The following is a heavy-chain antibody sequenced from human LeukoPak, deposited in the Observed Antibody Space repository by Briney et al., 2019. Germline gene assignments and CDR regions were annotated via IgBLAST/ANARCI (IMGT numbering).Heavy chain of an antibody. CDR1: GFTFSSYG. CDR2: ISGSGGST. D-gene: IGHD1-26*01. V-gene: IGHV3-23*01. Sequence: GGSLRLSCAASGFTFSSYGMSWVRQAPGKGLEWVSAISGSGGSTYYADSVKGRFTISRDNSKNTLYLQMNSLRAEDTALYYCARVGGSYYQFDYWGQGTLVTVSS. CDR3: ARVGGSYYQFDY. J-gene: IGHJ4*02.